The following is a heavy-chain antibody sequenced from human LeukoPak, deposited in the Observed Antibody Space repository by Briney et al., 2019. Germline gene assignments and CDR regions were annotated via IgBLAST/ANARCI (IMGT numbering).Heavy chain of an antibody. CDR3: AKRGTRATHGMDV. D-gene: IGHD3-16*01. V-gene: IGHV3-33*06. CDR2: IWYDGSNK. J-gene: IGHJ6*02. CDR1: GFTFSSYR. Sequence: GGSLRLSCAASGFTFSSYRMNWVRQAPGKGLEWVAVIWYDGSNKYYADSVKGRFTISRDNSKNTLYLQMNSLRVEDTAVYYCAKRGTRATHGMDVWGQGTTVTVSS.